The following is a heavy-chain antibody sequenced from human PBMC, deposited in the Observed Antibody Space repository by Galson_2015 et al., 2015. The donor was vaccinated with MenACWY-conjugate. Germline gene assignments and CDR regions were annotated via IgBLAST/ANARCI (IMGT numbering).Heavy chain of an antibody. J-gene: IGHJ4*02. CDR1: GLTFSTYA. Sequence: SLRLSCAVSGLTFSTYAMIWVRQAPGKGLEWISVIDGIGTNIHYADSVKGRFTISRDNAKNSLFLQLSSLRAVDTAVCYCATYLQSPRLDFWGQGTLVTVSS. CDR3: ATYLQSPRLDF. CDR2: IDGIGTNI. V-gene: IGHV3-48*03.